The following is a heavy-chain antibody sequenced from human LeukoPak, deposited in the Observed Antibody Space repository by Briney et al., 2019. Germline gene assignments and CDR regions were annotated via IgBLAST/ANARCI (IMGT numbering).Heavy chain of an antibody. CDR1: GGSISSGGYY. CDR2: IYYSGST. V-gene: IGHV4-31*03. CDR3: ARAGGYEAYYFDY. Sequence: SETLSLTCTVSGGSISSGGYYWSWIRQHPGTGLEWIGCIYYSGSTYYNPSLKSRVTISVDTSKNQFSLKLSSVTAADTAVYYCARAGGYEAYYFDYWGQGTLVTVSS. J-gene: IGHJ4*02. D-gene: IGHD5-12*01.